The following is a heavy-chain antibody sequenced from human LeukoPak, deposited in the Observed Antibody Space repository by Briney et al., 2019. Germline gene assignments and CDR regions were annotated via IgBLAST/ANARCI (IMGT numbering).Heavy chain of an antibody. V-gene: IGHV3-30*18. CDR3: AKDGAVRGVMPYYFDY. D-gene: IGHD3-10*01. CDR2: ISYDGSNK. Sequence: GRSLRLSCAASGFTFSNHGMHWVRQAPGKGLEWVAVISYDGSNKYHTDSVKGRFTISRDNSKNTLYLQMNSLRAEDTAVYYCAKDGAVRGVMPYYFDYWGQGTLVTVSS. J-gene: IGHJ4*02. CDR1: GFTFSNHG.